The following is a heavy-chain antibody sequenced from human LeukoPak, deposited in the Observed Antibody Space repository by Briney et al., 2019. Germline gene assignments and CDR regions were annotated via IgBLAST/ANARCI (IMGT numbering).Heavy chain of an antibody. J-gene: IGHJ1*01. CDR3: ARGESGIHH. V-gene: IGHV1-18*01. CDR2: ISVYNGNT. CDR1: GYTFTSYD. Sequence: ASVKVSCKASGYTFTSYDINWVPQAPGQGLEWMGWISVYNGNTNYAQKLQGRVTMTTDTSTSTAYMEVRSLRSDDTAVYYCARGESGIHHWGQGTLVTVSS.